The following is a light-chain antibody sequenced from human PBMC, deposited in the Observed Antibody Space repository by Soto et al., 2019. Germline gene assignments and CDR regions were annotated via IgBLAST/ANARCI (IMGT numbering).Light chain of an antibody. CDR1: QSISSW. CDR2: KAS. V-gene: IGKV1-5*03. Sequence: DIQMTQSPSTLSASVGDRFTITCRVSQSISSWLAWYQQKPGKAPKLLIYKASSLESGVPSRFSGSGSGTEFTLTISSLQPDDFATYYCQQYNSYLWTFGQGTKVDIK. CDR3: QQYNSYLWT. J-gene: IGKJ1*01.